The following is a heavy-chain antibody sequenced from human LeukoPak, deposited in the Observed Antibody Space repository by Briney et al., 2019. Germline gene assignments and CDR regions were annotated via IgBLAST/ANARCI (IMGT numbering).Heavy chain of an antibody. CDR1: GGSISSGGYY. V-gene: IGHV4-31*03. Sequence: PSETLSLTCTVSGGSISSGGYYWSWIRQHPGKVLEWIGYIYYSGSTYYNPSLKSRVTILVDTSKNQFSLKLSSVTAADTAVYYCARSVDTAMVFDYWGQGTLVTVSS. D-gene: IGHD5-18*01. CDR3: ARSVDTAMVFDY. CDR2: IYYSGST. J-gene: IGHJ4*02.